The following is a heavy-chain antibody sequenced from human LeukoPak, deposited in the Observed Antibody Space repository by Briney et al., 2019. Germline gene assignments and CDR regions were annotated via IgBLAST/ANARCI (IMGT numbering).Heavy chain of an antibody. CDR3: ARERWELLAFDI. CDR1: GGSISSYY. D-gene: IGHD1-26*01. Sequence: SETLSLTCTVSGGSISSYYWSWIRQPPGKGLEWIGYIYYSGSTNYNPSLKSRVTISVDTSKNQFSLKLSSVTAADTAVYYCARERWELLAFDIWSQGTMDTVSS. J-gene: IGHJ3*02. V-gene: IGHV4-59*01. CDR2: IYYSGST.